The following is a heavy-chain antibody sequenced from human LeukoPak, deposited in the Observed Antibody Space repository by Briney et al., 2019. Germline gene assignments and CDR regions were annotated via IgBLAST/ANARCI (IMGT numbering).Heavy chain of an antibody. CDR3: AKCSTSAYTTGWCNWIDP. V-gene: IGHV3-23*01. D-gene: IGHD6-19*01. CDR2: TVSRGTT. J-gene: IGHJ5*02. CDR1: GFTFTSDA. Sequence: GGSLRLSCVASGFTFTSDAMNWVRQAPGKGLEWVSSTVSRGTTQYADSVKGRFTVSRDTSKNTLYLQMNSPRADDTAVYYCAKCSTSAYTTGWCNWIDPWGQGTLVTVSS.